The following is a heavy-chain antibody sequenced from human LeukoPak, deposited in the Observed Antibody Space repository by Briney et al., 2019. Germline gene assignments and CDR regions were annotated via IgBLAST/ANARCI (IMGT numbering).Heavy chain of an antibody. CDR3: ARARMGPIPFDS. CDR1: GASITSGAYY. D-gene: IGHD1-14*01. CDR2: IADIATK. V-gene: IGHV4-31*03. Sequence: SQTLSLTCSVSGASITSGAYYWSWLRQHPEKGLEWIGYIADIATKFYNPSFKSRVSISMDPSKNLFSLSLTSLTAADTAVYYCARARMGPIPFDSWGQGILVTVSS. J-gene: IGHJ4*02.